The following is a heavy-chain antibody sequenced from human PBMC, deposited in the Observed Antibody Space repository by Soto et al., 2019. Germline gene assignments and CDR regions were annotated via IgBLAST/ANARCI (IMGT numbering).Heavy chain of an antibody. D-gene: IGHD3-3*01. CDR3: ALTYYDFWSGERSYGMDV. Sequence: QITLKESGPTLVKPTQTLTLTCTFSGFSLSTSGVGVGWIRQPPGKALEWLALIYWDDDKRYSPSLKSRLTITKDTSNNQVVLTMTNMDPVDTATYYCALTYYDFWSGERSYGMDVWGQGTTVTFSS. J-gene: IGHJ6*02. CDR1: GFSLSTSGVG. V-gene: IGHV2-5*02. CDR2: IYWDDDK.